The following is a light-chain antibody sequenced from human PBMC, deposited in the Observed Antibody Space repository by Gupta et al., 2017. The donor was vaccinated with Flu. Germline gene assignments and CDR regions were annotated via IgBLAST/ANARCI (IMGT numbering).Light chain of an antibody. CDR1: SSDVGGYIY. CDR3: SSYTSSSTLEVV. V-gene: IGLV2-14*01. J-gene: IGLJ2*01. CDR2: EVS. Sequence: QSALTQPASVSGSPGQSITISCTGTSSDVGGYIYVSWYQQHPGKAPKLMIYEVSNRPSGVSNRFSGSKSGNTASLTISGLQAEDEADYYCSSYTSSSTLEVVFGGGAKLTVL.